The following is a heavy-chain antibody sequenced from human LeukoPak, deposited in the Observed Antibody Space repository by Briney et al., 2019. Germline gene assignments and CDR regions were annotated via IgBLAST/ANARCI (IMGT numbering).Heavy chain of an antibody. CDR3: AELGITMIGGV. J-gene: IGHJ6*04. CDR2: ISSSSATI. Sequence: GGSLRLSCAASGFTFSSYSMNWVRQAPGKGLEWVSYISSSSATIYYADSAKGRFTISRDNAKNSLYLQMNSLRAEDTAVYYCAELGITMIGGVWGKGTTVTISS. CDR1: GFTFSSYS. D-gene: IGHD3-10*02. V-gene: IGHV3-48*04.